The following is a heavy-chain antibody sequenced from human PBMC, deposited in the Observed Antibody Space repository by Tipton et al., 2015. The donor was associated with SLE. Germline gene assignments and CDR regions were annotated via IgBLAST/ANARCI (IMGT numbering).Heavy chain of an antibody. Sequence: SLRLSCKASGYSFTSHWIGWVRQMPGKGLEWMGIINPDDSDTRYSPSFQGQVTISVDKSISTAYLQWSSLKASDTAIYYCARQDDGGWSLFFFDFWGQGTLVTVSS. CDR3: ARQDDGGWSLFFFDF. V-gene: IGHV5-51*01. J-gene: IGHJ4*02. CDR1: GYSFTSHW. D-gene: IGHD6-19*01. CDR2: INPDDSDT.